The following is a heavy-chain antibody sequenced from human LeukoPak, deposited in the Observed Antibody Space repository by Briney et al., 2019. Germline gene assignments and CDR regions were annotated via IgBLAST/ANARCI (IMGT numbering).Heavy chain of an antibody. CDR3: ALAWRGNSAHYDIDY. CDR2: LSGSGSNT. CDR1: GFTFSSYA. D-gene: IGHD3-3*01. Sequence: PGGSLRLSCAASGFTFSSYAMSWVRQAPGKGLEWVSGLSGSGSNTFYADSVKGRFTISRDNSKNTLYLQMNSLRAEDTAVYYCALAWRGNSAHYDIDYWGQGTLLTVSS. V-gene: IGHV3-23*01. J-gene: IGHJ4*02.